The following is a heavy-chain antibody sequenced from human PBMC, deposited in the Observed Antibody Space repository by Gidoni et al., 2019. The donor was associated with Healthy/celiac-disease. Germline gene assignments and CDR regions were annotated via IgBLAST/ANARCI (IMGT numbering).Heavy chain of an antibody. CDR1: GGSISSSSYY. Sequence: QLQLQESGPGLVKPSETLSLTCTVSGGSISSSSYYWGWSRQPPGKGLAWIGSIYYSGSTYYNPSLKSRVTISVDTSKNQFSLKLSSVTAADTAVYYCARQKMDSSGGDWFDPWGQGTLVTVSS. CDR3: ARQKMDSSGGDWFDP. J-gene: IGHJ5*02. CDR2: IYYSGST. D-gene: IGHD3-22*01. V-gene: IGHV4-39*01.